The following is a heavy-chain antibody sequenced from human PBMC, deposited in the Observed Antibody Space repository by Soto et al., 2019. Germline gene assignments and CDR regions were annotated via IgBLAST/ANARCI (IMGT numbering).Heavy chain of an antibody. CDR3: ARVSSEGVTIFGVVIIRRNAFDI. D-gene: IGHD3-3*01. J-gene: IGHJ3*02. CDR2: MNPNSGNT. V-gene: IGHV1-8*01. Sequence: ASVKGSCKASGYTFTSYDINWVRQATGQGLEWMGWMNPNSGNTGYAQKFQGRVTMTRNTSISTAYMELSSLRSEDTAVYYCARVSSEGVTIFGVVIIRRNAFDIWGQGTMVTVSS. CDR1: GYTFTSYD.